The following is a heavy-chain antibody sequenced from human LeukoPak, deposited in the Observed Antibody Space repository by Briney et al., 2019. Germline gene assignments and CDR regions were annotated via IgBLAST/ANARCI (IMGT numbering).Heavy chain of an antibody. CDR2: VYYSGDS. V-gene: IGHV4-59*11. CDR1: GGSISTHY. J-gene: IGHJ4*02. CDR3: ARDGHTYGYFDY. D-gene: IGHD5-18*01. Sequence: SETLSLTCTVSGGSISTHYWSWIRQSPGKGLEWIGYVYYSGDSKYHSSLNSRVTISVDTSKNQFSLKLTSVTNADTAVYYCARDGHTYGYFDYWGQGTPVTVSS.